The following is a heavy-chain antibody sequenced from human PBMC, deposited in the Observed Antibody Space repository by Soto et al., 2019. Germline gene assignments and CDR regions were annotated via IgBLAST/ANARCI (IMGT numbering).Heavy chain of an antibody. V-gene: IGHV4-59*01. CDR2: IYYSGST. Sequence: SETLSLTRTVSGGSISSYYWSWIRQPPGKGLEWIGYIYYSGSTNYNPSLKSRVTISIDTSKTQFSLKLSSVTAADTAVYYCARDRAVLGSYYYMDVWGKGTTVTVSS. J-gene: IGHJ6*03. D-gene: IGHD1-20*01. CDR1: GGSISSYY. CDR3: ARDRAVLGSYYYMDV.